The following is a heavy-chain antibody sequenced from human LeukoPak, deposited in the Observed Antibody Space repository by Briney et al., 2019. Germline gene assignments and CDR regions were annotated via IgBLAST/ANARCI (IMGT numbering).Heavy chain of an antibody. Sequence: PGGSLRLSCAASGFTFSSYAMSWVRQAPGKGLVWVSRINSDGSSTSYADSVKGRFTISRDNAKNTLYLQMNSLRAEDTAVYYCARGRKVAVAGTGEDYYYYYMDVWGKGTTVTVSS. CDR3: ARGRKVAVAGTGEDYYYYYMDV. CDR2: INSDGSST. CDR1: GFTFSSYA. D-gene: IGHD6-19*01. V-gene: IGHV3-74*01. J-gene: IGHJ6*03.